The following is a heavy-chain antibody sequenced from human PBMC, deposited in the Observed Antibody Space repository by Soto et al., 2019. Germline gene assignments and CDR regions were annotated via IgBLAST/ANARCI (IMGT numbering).Heavy chain of an antibody. CDR3: ARDSLRITIFGVVTPSAGMDV. Sequence: GKGLEWMGGIIPIFGTANYAQKFQGRVTITADESTSTAYMELSSLRSEDTAVYYCARDSLRITIFGVVTPSAGMDVWGQGTTVTVSS. V-gene: IGHV1-69*01. D-gene: IGHD3-3*01. CDR2: IIPIFGTA. J-gene: IGHJ6*02.